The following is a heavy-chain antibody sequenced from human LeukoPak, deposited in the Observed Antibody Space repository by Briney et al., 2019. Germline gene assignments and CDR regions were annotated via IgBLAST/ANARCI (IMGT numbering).Heavy chain of an antibody. CDR1: GFTFSNYA. CDR3: ANPQSRGYDYLDY. Sequence: GSLRLSCAASGFTFSNYAMSWGRQAPGKGLEWVSGISGSGSSKYYAESVRGRVTISRDNSRNTLYLQMNSLRGDDTAVYYCANPQSRGYDYLDYWGQGTLVTVSS. CDR2: ISGSGSSK. D-gene: IGHD5-12*01. J-gene: IGHJ4*02. V-gene: IGHV3-23*01.